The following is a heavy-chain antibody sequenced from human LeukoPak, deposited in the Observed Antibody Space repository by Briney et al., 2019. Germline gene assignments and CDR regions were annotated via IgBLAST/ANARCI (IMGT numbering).Heavy chain of an antibody. V-gene: IGHV3-21*01. CDR3: ARTGGSSYFDY. D-gene: IGHD2-15*01. Sequence: GGSLRLSSAASGFTFSSYRMNWVRQAPGKRLQWVSSISSSSSYIYYADSVKGRFTISRDNAKNSLYLQMNSLRAEDTAVYYCARTGGSSYFDYWGQGTLVTVSS. CDR1: GFTFSSYR. J-gene: IGHJ4*02. CDR2: ISSSSSYI.